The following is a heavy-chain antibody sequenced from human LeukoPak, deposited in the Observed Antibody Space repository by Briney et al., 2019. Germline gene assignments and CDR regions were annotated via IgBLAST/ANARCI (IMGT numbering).Heavy chain of an antibody. CDR1: GFTLSSYE. Sequence: GGSLRLSCTVSGFTLSSYEMSWIRQAPGKGLEWVSSIDYSGGSSYYADSVKGRFTISRDDSKNTLYLQLNSLRAEDTAVYYCARSSSGWYEGGYFDYWGQGTLVTVSS. CDR3: ARSSSGWYEGGYFDY. J-gene: IGHJ4*02. D-gene: IGHD6-19*01. CDR2: IDYSGGSS. V-gene: IGHV3-23*01.